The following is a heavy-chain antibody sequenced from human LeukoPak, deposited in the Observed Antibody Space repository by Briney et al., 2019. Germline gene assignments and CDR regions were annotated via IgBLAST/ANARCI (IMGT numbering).Heavy chain of an antibody. CDR1: GGSISGYY. CDR3: ARHKAPFFGNYTDWFDP. V-gene: IGHV4-59*08. Sequence: SETLSLTCTVSGGSISGYYWSWIRQPPGKGLEWIGYIYYSGSTNYNPSLKSRVTILLDESKNQFSLNLRSVTAAETAVYYCARHKAPFFGNYTDWFDPWGQGTLVTVSS. CDR2: IYYSGST. J-gene: IGHJ5*02. D-gene: IGHD3-3*01.